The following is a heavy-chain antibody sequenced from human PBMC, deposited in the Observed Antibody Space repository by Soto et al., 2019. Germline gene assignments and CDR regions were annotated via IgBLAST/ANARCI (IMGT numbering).Heavy chain of an antibody. CDR3: AKYRRTDAEGYRLDF. D-gene: IGHD5-12*01. J-gene: IGHJ4*02. CDR1: GASINNYY. Sequence: SETLSLTCSVSGASINNYYWIWIRQPPGKGLEWIGYVYYTGSTSTKYNPSLQSRVAMSVDSSKNQFSLKLTSMTAADTAIYYCAKYRRTDAEGYRLDFWGPGTLVTVSS. CDR2: VYYTGSTST. V-gene: IGHV4-59*01.